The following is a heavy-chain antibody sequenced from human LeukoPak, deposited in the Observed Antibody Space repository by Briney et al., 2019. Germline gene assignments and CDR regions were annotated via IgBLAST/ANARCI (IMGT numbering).Heavy chain of an antibody. J-gene: IGHJ3*02. V-gene: IGHV7-4-1*02. D-gene: IGHD4-23*01. CDR3: AIWGTTVVTLNIVHI. Sequence: GASVKVSCKASGYTFTGYYMHWVRQAPGQGLEWMGWINTNTGNPTYARGFTGRFVFSLDTSVSTAYLQISSLKAEDTAVYYCAIWGTTVVTLNIVHIWGQGTMVTVSS. CDR1: GYTFTGYY. CDR2: INTNTGNP.